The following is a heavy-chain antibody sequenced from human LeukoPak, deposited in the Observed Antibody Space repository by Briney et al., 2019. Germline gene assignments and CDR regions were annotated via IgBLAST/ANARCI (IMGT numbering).Heavy chain of an antibody. CDR3: AKVRGYYDSSGYYSFDY. V-gene: IGHV3-23*01. J-gene: IGHJ4*02. CDR1: GFTFSSYA. Sequence: GGSLRPSCAASGFTFSSYAMSWVRQAPGRGLEWVSATSGSGGSTYYADSVKGRLTISRDNSKNTLYLQMNSLRAEDTAVYYCAKVRGYYDSSGYYSFDYWGQGTLVTVSS. CDR2: TSGSGGST. D-gene: IGHD3-22*01.